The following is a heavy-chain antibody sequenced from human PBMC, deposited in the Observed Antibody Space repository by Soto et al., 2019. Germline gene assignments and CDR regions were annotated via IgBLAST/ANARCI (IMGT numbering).Heavy chain of an antibody. V-gene: IGHV1-18*01. J-gene: IGHJ3*02. CDR2: ISAYNGNT. Sequence: ASVKVSCKASGYTFTSYGISWVRQAPGQGLEWMGWISAYNGNTNYAQKIQGRVTMTTDTSTSTAYMEMRSLRSDDTAVYYCARSRGAPDAFDIWGQGTMVTVSS. D-gene: IGHD3-10*01. CDR3: ARSRGAPDAFDI. CDR1: GYTFTSYG.